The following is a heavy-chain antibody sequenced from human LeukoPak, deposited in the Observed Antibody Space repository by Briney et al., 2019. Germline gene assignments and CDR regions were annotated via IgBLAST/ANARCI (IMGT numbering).Heavy chain of an antibody. CDR3: ARVVDVVVVTATPLGAFDI. CDR1: GYSISSGYY. V-gene: IGHV4-38-2*02. D-gene: IGHD2-15*01. Sequence: SETLSLTCTVSGYSISSGYYWGWIRQPPGKGLEWIGSIYHSGSTYYNPSLKSRVTISVDTSKNQFSLKLSSVTAADTAVYYCARVVDVVVVTATPLGAFDIWGQGTMVTVSS. J-gene: IGHJ3*02. CDR2: IYHSGST.